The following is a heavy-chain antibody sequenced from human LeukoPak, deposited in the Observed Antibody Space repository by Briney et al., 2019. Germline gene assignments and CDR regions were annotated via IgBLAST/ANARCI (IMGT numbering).Heavy chain of an antibody. Sequence: GRSLRLSCAASGFTFDDYAMPWVRQAPGKGLEWVSGISWNSGSIGYADSVKGRFTISRDNAKNSLYLQMNSLRAEDTALYYCAKDLGEWELLDYWGQGTLVTVSS. CDR2: ISWNSGSI. V-gene: IGHV3-9*01. CDR1: GFTFDDYA. CDR3: AKDLGEWELLDY. D-gene: IGHD1-26*01. J-gene: IGHJ4*02.